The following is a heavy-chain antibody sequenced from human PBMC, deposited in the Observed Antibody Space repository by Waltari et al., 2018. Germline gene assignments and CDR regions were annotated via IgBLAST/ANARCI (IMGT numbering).Heavy chain of an antibody. D-gene: IGHD6-19*01. J-gene: IGHJ4*02. V-gene: IGHV3-23*01. CDR1: GFTFSSYA. Sequence: EVQLLESGGGLVQPGGSLRLSCAASGFTFSSYALSWVRPAPGKGLEWVSAISGSGGSTYYADSVKGRFTISRDNSKNTLYLQMNSLRAEDTAVYYCAQSPSIAVEKLGDWGQGTLVTVSS. CDR3: AQSPSIAVEKLGD. CDR2: ISGSGGST.